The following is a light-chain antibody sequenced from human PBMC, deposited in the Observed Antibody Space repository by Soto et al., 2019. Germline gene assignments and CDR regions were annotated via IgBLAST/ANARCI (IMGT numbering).Light chain of an antibody. Sequence: QSALTQPASVSGSPGQSITISCTGTSSDVGSYNLVSWYQQHPGKAPKLMIYEGSKRPSGVSNRFSGSKSGNTASLTISGLQAEDEADYYCCSYAGSSTFAVYVFGTGTKLTVL. J-gene: IGLJ1*01. CDR3: CSYAGSSTFAVYV. CDR2: EGS. CDR1: SSDVGSYNL. V-gene: IGLV2-23*03.